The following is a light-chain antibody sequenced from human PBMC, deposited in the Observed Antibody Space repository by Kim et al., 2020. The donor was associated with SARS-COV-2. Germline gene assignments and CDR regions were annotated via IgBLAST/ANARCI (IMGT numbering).Light chain of an antibody. CDR2: RND. CDR3: ATWDDSLNL. J-gene: IGLJ3*02. CDR1: SSNIGSNY. V-gene: IGLV1-47*01. Sequence: QSVLTQPPSASGTPGQRVTISCNGSSSNIGSNYVYWYQQLPGAAPKLLIYRNDQRPSGVPDRFSGSKSGTSASLAISGLRSEDEADYHCATWDDSLNLFGGGTQLTVL.